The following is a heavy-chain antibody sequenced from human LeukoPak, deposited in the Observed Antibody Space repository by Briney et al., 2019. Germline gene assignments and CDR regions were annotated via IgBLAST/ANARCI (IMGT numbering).Heavy chain of an antibody. Sequence: PGGSLRLSCAASGFTFSSYAMSWVRQAPGKGLEWVSAISGSGGSTYYADSVKGRFTISRDNSKNTLYLQMNSLRAEDTAVYYCAKMIPIYYDSSGYHVVPNWFDPWGQGTLVTVSS. V-gene: IGHV3-23*01. J-gene: IGHJ5*02. CDR1: GFTFSSYA. CDR3: AKMIPIYYDSSGYHVVPNWFDP. D-gene: IGHD3-22*01. CDR2: ISGSGGST.